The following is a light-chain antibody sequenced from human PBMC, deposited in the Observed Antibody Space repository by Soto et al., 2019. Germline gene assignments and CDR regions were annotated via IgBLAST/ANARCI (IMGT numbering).Light chain of an antibody. Sequence: QSALTQPASVSASPGQSITISCTGTSSDVGGYNYVSWYQQHPGKAPKLMIYEVSSRPSGVSSRFSGSKSGNTASLTISGLQAEDEADYYCSSYASSSTLFGTGTKVTVL. CDR3: SSYASSSTL. J-gene: IGLJ1*01. CDR2: EVS. CDR1: SSDVGGYNY. V-gene: IGLV2-14*01.